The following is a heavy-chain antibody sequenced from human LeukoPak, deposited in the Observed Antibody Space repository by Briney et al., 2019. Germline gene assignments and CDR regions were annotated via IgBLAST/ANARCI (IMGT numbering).Heavy chain of an antibody. CDR1: VYTCTSYG. Sequence: ASVKVSCKASVYTCTSYGISWVRQARGQGLEWMGWISAYNGNTNYAQQLQGRATMTPDTSMSTAYMELRRLRCDGTGVYYCARDVGSYDFWRGPARARHRIHIGGQGTMVTVP. J-gene: IGHJ3*02. D-gene: IGHD3-3*01. CDR3: ARDVGSYDFWRGPARARHRIHI. V-gene: IGHV1-18*01. CDR2: ISAYNGNT.